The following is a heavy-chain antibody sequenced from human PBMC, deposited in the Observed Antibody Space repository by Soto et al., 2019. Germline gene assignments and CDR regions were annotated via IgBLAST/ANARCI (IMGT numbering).Heavy chain of an antibody. CDR1: GFTFSSYG. CDR3: AKDLRLTMVRGVSYFDY. V-gene: IGHV3-30*18. Sequence: GGSLRLSCAASGFTFSSYGMHWVRQAPGKGLEWVAVISYDGSNKYYADSGKGRFTISRDNSKNTLYLQMNSLRAEDTAVYYCAKDLRLTMVRGVSYFDYWGQGTLVTVSS. J-gene: IGHJ4*02. D-gene: IGHD3-10*01. CDR2: ISYDGSNK.